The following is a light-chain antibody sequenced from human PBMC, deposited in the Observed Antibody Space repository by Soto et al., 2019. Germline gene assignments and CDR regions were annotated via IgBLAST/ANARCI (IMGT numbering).Light chain of an antibody. CDR3: QQASSFPFT. Sequence: DIQMTQSPSSVSASVGDRVTISCRASQRIANWVAWYQQKPGKAPHLLIYAASTLQSGAPSRFSGSGSGTDFIFHISSLQPEDSATYYCQQASSFPFTFGPGTKVDV. J-gene: IGKJ3*01. CDR1: QRIANW. V-gene: IGKV1-12*01. CDR2: AAS.